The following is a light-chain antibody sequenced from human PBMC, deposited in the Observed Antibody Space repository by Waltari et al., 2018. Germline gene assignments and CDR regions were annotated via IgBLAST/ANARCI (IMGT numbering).Light chain of an antibody. J-gene: IGKJ2*01. CDR2: GAS. V-gene: IGKV3-15*01. CDR3: QRYSNWPPEYT. CDR1: QSVGSN. Sequence: EIVVTQSPATLSVSPGERATLPCRARQSVGSNLAWYQQRPGQAPRLLTYGASTRATGIPARFSGSGSGTEFTLTISSLQSEDFAVYYCQRYSNWPPEYTFGQGTKLEIK.